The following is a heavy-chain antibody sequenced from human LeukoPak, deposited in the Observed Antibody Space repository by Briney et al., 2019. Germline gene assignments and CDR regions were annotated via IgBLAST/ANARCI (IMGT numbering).Heavy chain of an antibody. D-gene: IGHD3-22*01. CDR3: ARGYYDSSGYYYVPFYFDY. V-gene: IGHV1-8*01. Sequence: ASVKVSCKASGYTFTSYDINWVRQATGQGLEWMGWMNPNSGNTGYAQKFQGRVTMTRNTSISTAYMELSSLRSEDTAVYYCARGYYDSSGYYYVPFYFDYWGQGTLVTVSS. CDR1: GYTFTSYD. CDR2: MNPNSGNT. J-gene: IGHJ4*02.